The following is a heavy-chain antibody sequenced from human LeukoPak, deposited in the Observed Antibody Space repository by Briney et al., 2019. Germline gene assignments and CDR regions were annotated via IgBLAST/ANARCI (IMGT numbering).Heavy chain of an antibody. Sequence: KPSETLSLTCTVSGGSISSYYWSSIRQPAGKGLEWIGRIYTSGSTNYNPSLKSRVTMSVDTSKNQFSLKLSSVTAADTAVYYCARAKFSTYYPQGFYFDYWGQGTLVTVSS. CDR3: ARAKFSTYYPQGFYFDY. CDR2: IYTSGST. J-gene: IGHJ4*02. CDR1: GGSISSYY. V-gene: IGHV4-4*07. D-gene: IGHD3-10*01.